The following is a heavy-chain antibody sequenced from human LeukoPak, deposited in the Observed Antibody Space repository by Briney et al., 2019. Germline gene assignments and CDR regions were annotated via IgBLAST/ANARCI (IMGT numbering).Heavy chain of an antibody. CDR2: INPSGGST. J-gene: IGHJ4*02. CDR1: GYTFTSYY. V-gene: IGHV1-46*01. CDR3: ARDVGKGDYGFDY. D-gene: IGHD4-17*01. Sequence: ASVKVSCKASGYTFTSYYMHWVRQAPGQGLEWMGIINPSGGSTSYAQKFQGRVTMTGDMSTSTVYMELSSLRSEDTAVYYCARDVGKGDYGFDYWGQGTLVTVSS.